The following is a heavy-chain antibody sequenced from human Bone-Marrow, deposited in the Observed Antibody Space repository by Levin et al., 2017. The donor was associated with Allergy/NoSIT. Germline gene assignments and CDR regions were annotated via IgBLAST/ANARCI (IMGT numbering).Heavy chain of an antibody. Sequence: LSLTCAASGFTFSNYWMHWVRQGPGKGLVWVARIKYDGTVTSYADSVKGRFTISRDNARNTLYLQMNNLRVEDTAVYYCTKADWFDPWRQGTLVTVSS. CDR3: TKADWFDP. J-gene: IGHJ5*02. CDR2: IKYDGTVT. CDR1: GFTFSNYW. V-gene: IGHV3-74*01.